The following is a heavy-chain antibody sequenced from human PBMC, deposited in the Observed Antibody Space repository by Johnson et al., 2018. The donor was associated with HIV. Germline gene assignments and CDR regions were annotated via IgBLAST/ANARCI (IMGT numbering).Heavy chain of an antibody. V-gene: IGHV3-7*05. CDR2: IKEDGSEK. D-gene: IGHD6-13*01. Sequence: VQLVESGGGVVQPGRSLRLSCAASGFTFSSNWMNWVRQAPGKGLEWVANIKEDGSEKYYADSVRGRFTISRDNAKNSLYLQMKSLRVEDTAVYYCARPIARGASDIWGQGTMVTVSS. CDR3: ARPIARGASDI. J-gene: IGHJ3*02. CDR1: GFTFSSNW.